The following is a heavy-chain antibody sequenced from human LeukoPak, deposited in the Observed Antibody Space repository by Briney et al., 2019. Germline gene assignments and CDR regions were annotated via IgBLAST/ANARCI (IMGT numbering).Heavy chain of an antibody. J-gene: IGHJ4*02. CDR1: GFTFSSYS. CDR2: ISSSSSYI. CDR3: ARDSRAYYYDSSGYYIFDY. Sequence: GGSLRLSSAASGFTFSSYSMNWVRQAPGKGLEWVSSISSSSSYIYYADSVKGRFTISRDNAKNSLYLQMNSLRAEDTAVYYCARDSRAYYYDSSGYYIFDYWGQGTLVTVSS. V-gene: IGHV3-21*01. D-gene: IGHD3-22*01.